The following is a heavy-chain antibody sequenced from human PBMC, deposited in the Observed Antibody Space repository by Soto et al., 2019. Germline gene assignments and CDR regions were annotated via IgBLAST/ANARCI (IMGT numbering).Heavy chain of an antibody. CDR2: ISGSGGST. D-gene: IGHD3-10*01. V-gene: IGHV3-23*01. CDR1: VLTFSSYA. CDR3: AKDPESDYGPFDY. J-gene: IGHJ4*02. Sequence: PGGSLQLSLAPGVLTFSSYAMSWVRQAPGKGLEWVSGISGSGGSTCYADSVKGRFTISRDNSKNTLYLQMNSLRAEDTAVYYCAKDPESDYGPFDYWGQGTMLTVSS.